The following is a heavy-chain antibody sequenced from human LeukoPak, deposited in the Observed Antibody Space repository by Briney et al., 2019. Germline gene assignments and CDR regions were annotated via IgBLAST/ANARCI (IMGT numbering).Heavy chain of an antibody. CDR1: GGTFSSYA. V-gene: IGHV1-69*06. CDR3: ASRGRGIAVADHAEYFQH. CDR2: IIPIFGTA. Sequence: SVKVSCKASGGTFSSYAISWVRQAPGQGLEWMGGIIPIFGTANYAQKFQGRVTITADKSTSTAYMELSSLRSEDTAVYYCASRGRGIAVADHAEYFQHWGQGTLVTVSS. J-gene: IGHJ1*01. D-gene: IGHD6-19*01.